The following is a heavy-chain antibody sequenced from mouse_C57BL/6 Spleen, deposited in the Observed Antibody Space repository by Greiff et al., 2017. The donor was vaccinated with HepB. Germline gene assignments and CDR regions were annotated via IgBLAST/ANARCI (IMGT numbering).Heavy chain of an antibody. Sequence: QVQLQQPGAELVKPGASVKMSCKASGYTFTSYWITWVKQRPGQGLEWIGDIYPGSGSTNYNEKFKGKATLTVDTSSSTAYMQLRSLTSEDSAVYYCARGGSCDSSSAWFAYWGQGTLVTVSA. J-gene: IGHJ3*01. CDR1: GYTFTSYW. V-gene: IGHV1-55*01. D-gene: IGHD1-1*01. CDR3: ARGGSCDSSSAWFAY. CDR2: IYPGSGST.